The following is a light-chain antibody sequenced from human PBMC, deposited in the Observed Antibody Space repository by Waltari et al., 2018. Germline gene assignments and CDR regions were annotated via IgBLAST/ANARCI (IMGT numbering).Light chain of an antibody. V-gene: IGKV1-6*01. CDR1: QGIRNE. Sequence: IQMTQSPSSLSASVGDRVTITCRASQGIRNELGWYQQKPGRAPKLLIFGASTLEAGVPSRFSGSGSGTDFTLTISSLQPEDFATYYCLQDSGNPRTFGQGTKVDIQ. J-gene: IGKJ1*01. CDR3: LQDSGNPRT. CDR2: GAS.